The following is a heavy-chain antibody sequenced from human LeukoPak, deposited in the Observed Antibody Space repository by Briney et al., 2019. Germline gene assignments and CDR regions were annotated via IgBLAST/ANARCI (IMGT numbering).Heavy chain of an antibody. CDR2: INPSGGST. D-gene: IGHD5-12*01. V-gene: IGHV1-46*01. Sequence: ASVNVSCKTSRDNFTSYYMHWVRQAPGQGLEWMAIINPSGGSTSYAQKFQGRVTMTRDTSTSTVYMEVNGLRSEDTAVYYCARTGGYANYYFDYWGQGTLVTVSS. J-gene: IGHJ4*02. CDR3: ARTGGYANYYFDY. CDR1: RDNFTSYY.